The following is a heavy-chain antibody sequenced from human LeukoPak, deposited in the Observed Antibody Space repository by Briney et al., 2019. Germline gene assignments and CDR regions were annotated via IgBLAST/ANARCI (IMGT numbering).Heavy chain of an antibody. Sequence: PSETLSLTCAVYGGSFSGYYWSWIRQPPGKGLEWIGYIYYTGSTYYNPSLQSRVIIAVDTSKNQFSLSLSSVTAADTAVYYCARGYSSNRMVFDYWGREPWSPSPQ. CDR1: GGSFSGYY. CDR3: ARGYSSNRMVFDY. D-gene: IGHD6-13*01. J-gene: IGHJ4*02. V-gene: IGHV4-34*09. CDR2: IYYTGST.